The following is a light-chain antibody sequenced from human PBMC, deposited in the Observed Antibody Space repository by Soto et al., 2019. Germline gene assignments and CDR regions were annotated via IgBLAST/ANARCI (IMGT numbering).Light chain of an antibody. V-gene: IGKV1-39*01. CDR2: AAS. CDR3: QQSYSTPHT. J-gene: IGKJ2*01. CDR1: QSISSY. Sequence: DIQMTQSPSSLSASVGDRVTISCRASQSISSYLNWYQQKPGKAPELLMYAASTLQSGVPSRFSGGGSGTAFTLIISSLQPEDFATYYCQQSYSTPHTFGQGTKLEI.